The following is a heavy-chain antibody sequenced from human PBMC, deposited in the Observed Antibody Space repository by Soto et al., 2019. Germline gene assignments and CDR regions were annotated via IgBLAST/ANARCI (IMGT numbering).Heavy chain of an antibody. V-gene: IGHV4-4*07. CDR3: VRDGSKSLRDWFDP. J-gene: IGHJ5*02. CDR2: VYATGTT. CDR1: GGSISKFY. Sequence: SSETLSLTCNVSGGSISKFYWAWIRKTAGNGLEWMGRVYATGTTDYNPSLGSRVAMSVDISKKTFSLRLRSVTGADSGVYYCVRDGSKSLRDWFDPWGQGILVTVSS.